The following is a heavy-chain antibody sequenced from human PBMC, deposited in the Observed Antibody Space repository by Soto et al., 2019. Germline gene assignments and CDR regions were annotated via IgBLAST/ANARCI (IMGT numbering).Heavy chain of an antibody. CDR2: IKSRSDGGTT. V-gene: IGHV3-15*07. CDR1: GFPFTNAW. Sequence: EVQLVESGGGLVQPGGSLRLSCTASGFPFTNAWMNWVRQAPGKGLEWVGRIKSRSDGGTTDYATPVKGRFTVSRDDSRNTVPLQMNGLKIEDTAIYYCSRELLVVVVGDTPRDYWGQGTLITVSS. D-gene: IGHD2-15*01. CDR3: SRELLVVVVGDTPRDY. J-gene: IGHJ4*02.